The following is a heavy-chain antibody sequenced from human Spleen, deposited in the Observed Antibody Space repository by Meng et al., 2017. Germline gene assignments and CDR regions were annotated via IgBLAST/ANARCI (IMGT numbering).Heavy chain of an antibody. Sequence: GESLKISCAASGFTFSSYEMNWVRQAPGKGLEWLSYISSTGNTIFYADSVKGRFTISRDNAKNSLFLQMNGLRAEDMAVYYCATRSPNYYDSSGYVYYWGQGTLVTVSS. D-gene: IGHD3-22*01. V-gene: IGHV3-48*03. CDR1: GFTFSSYE. CDR3: ATRSPNYYDSSGYVYY. J-gene: IGHJ4*02. CDR2: ISSTGNTI.